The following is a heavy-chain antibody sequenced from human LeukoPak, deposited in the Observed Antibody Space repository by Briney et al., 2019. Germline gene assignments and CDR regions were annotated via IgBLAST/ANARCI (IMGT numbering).Heavy chain of an antibody. V-gene: IGHV1-8*01. CDR1: GYTFTSYD. CDR3: ARRLTTTRNCSGGSCYSLGY. J-gene: IGHJ4*02. Sequence: GASVKVSCKASGYTFTSYDINWVRQATGQGLEWMGWMNPNSGNTGYAQKFQGRVTMTRNTSISTAYMELSSLRSEDTAVYYCARRLTTTRNCSGGSCYSLGYWGQGTLVTVSS. CDR2: MNPNSGNT. D-gene: IGHD2-15*01.